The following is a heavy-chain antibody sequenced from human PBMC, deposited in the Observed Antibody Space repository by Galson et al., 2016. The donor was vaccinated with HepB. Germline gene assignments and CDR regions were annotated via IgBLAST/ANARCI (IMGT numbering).Heavy chain of an antibody. CDR3: ARAPRGGGRFDP. J-gene: IGHJ5*02. D-gene: IGHD3-10*01. CDR2: MNPKRGDT. CDR1: GYTFTSYD. V-gene: IGHV1-8*01. Sequence: GYTFTSYDINCVRQATGQGLEWMGWMNPKRGDTGYAQNLQGRVTMTRDTSMSAAYMELSSLTSEDTAVYYCARAPRGGGRFDPWGQGTLVTVSS.